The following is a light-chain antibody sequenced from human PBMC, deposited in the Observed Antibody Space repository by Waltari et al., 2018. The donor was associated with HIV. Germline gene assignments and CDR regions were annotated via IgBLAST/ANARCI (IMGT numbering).Light chain of an antibody. CDR2: SAY. CDR3: QQSYDSPFN. V-gene: IGKV1-39*01. Sequence: DIQMTPSPSALAASIGDAVLITCRASQAISTYLNWYQQKSTKAPVLLVYSAYKLQSGAPSRFRGAGSGRDFSLSITGLQTEDFAKYFCQQSYDSPFNFGPGT. J-gene: IGKJ3*01. CDR1: QAISTY.